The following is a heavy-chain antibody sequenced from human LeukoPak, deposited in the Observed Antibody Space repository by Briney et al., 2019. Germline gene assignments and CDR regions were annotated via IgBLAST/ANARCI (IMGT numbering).Heavy chain of an antibody. CDR3: ARVEYYDSSAYYYYYYYMDV. Sequence: ASVKVSCKASGYTFTSYGISWVRQAPGQGLEWMGWISSYSGNTNYAQKRQGRVTMTTDTSTSTAYMELRRLRSDDTAVYYCARVEYYDSSAYYYYYYYMDVWGKGTTVTVAS. CDR2: ISSYSGNT. J-gene: IGHJ6*03. V-gene: IGHV1-18*01. D-gene: IGHD3-22*01. CDR1: GYTFTSYG.